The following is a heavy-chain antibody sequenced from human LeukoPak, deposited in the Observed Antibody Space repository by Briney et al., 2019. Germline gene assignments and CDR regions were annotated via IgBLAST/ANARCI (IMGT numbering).Heavy chain of an antibody. Sequence: ASVKVSCKASGYTFTDHYIHWVRQAPGQGLEWMGWINPNSGDTNYAQKFQGRVTMTRDTSISTINMELRRLTSYDTAVYYCARGGRYYDFWSGYSGAEYFQHWGQGTLVTVSS. V-gene: IGHV1-2*02. D-gene: IGHD3-3*01. J-gene: IGHJ1*01. CDR2: INPNSGDT. CDR1: GYTFTDHY. CDR3: ARGGRYYDFWSGYSGAEYFQH.